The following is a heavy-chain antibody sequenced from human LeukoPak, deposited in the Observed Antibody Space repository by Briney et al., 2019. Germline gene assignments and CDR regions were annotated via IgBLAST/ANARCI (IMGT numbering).Heavy chain of an antibody. Sequence: PGGSLRLPCSASGFTFSSYATLWARQAPGKGLEYVSSISNNGCSTFYADSVKGRFTISRDNSENTLYLQMSSLRAEDTAVYYCVKTSRGYNWNDSPYYFDYWGQGTLVTVSS. V-gene: IGHV3-64D*06. D-gene: IGHD1-1*01. CDR3: VKTSRGYNWNDSPYYFDY. CDR2: ISNNGCST. J-gene: IGHJ4*02. CDR1: GFTFSSYA.